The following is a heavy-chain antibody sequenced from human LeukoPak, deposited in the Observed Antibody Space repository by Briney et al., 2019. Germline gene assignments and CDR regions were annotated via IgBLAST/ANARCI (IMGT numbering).Heavy chain of an antibody. CDR1: GGSISGHY. V-gene: IGHV4-4*07. CDR2: IYTGGNT. D-gene: IGHD1-26*01. CDR3: ARGSGSNYYDY. J-gene: IGHJ4*02. Sequence: SETLSLTCTVSGGSISGHYCNWIRQPAGKGLEWIGRIYTGGNTNYNPSLKSRVTMSVDTSKTQFSLNLASVTAADTAVYYCARGSGSNYYDYWGQGTLVTVSS.